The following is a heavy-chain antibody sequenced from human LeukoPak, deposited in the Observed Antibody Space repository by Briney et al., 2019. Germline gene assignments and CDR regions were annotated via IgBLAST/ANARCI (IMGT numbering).Heavy chain of an antibody. CDR2: IKSKTDGGTT. Sequence: GGSLRLSCAVSGFTFSNAWMNWVRQAPGKGLEWVGRIKSKTDGGTTDYAAPVKGRFTISRDDSKNTLYLQMNSLKTEDTAVYYCTTEYCGGDCPPGGDAFDIWGQGTMVTVSS. J-gene: IGHJ3*02. CDR1: GFTFSNAW. V-gene: IGHV3-15*07. D-gene: IGHD2-21*02. CDR3: TTEYCGGDCPPGGDAFDI.